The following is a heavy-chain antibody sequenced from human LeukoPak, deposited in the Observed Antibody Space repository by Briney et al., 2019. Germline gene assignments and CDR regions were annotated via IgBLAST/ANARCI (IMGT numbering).Heavy chain of an antibody. Sequence: GGSLRLSCAASGFSFSSYAMTWARQAPVKGLEWVSAIGGDGTRTYYADSVKGRFTISRDNSKNTLYLEMSSLGVEDTAIYYCAKWPEGAMDYFDYWGQGTLVTVSS. D-gene: IGHD3-16*01. CDR1: GFSFSSYA. CDR2: IGGDGTRT. J-gene: IGHJ4*02. V-gene: IGHV3-23*01. CDR3: AKWPEGAMDYFDY.